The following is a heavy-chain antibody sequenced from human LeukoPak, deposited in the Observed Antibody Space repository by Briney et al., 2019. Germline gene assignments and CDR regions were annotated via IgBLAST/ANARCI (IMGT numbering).Heavy chain of an antibody. CDR2: INPNRSDT. CDR1: GYTFTNNY. Sequence: ASVRVSCKASGYTFTNNYIHWVRQAPGHGLEWMGWINPNRSDTNYAQKFQGRVTMTRDTSIGTAFMELTRLTSDDTAVYYCTRDLLGFATTPLSDWGQGTLVTVSS. J-gene: IGHJ4*02. V-gene: IGHV1-2*02. D-gene: IGHD4-17*01. CDR3: TRDLLGFATTPLSD.